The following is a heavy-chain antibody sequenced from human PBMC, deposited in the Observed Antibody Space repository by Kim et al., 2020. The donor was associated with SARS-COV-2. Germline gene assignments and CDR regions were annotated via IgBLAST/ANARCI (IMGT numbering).Heavy chain of an antibody. CDR1: GFTFSSDW. V-gene: IGHV3-7*03. CDR3: ASDKYYYDSSGMDY. D-gene: IGHD3-22*01. Sequence: GGSLRLPCAASGFTFSSDWMSWVRQAPGKGLEGVANIKQDGSEKYNVDSVKGRFTISRDNAQNSLYLQMNGLRAKDTAVYYCASDKYYYDSSGMDYWGQGALVTLSS. J-gene: IGHJ4*02. CDR2: IKQDGSEK.